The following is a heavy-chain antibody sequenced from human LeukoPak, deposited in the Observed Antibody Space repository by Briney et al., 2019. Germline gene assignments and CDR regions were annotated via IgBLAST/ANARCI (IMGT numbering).Heavy chain of an antibody. D-gene: IGHD4-23*01. J-gene: IGHJ3*01. V-gene: IGHV4-59*08. CDR1: GGSISNYY. Sequence: SETLSLTCTVSGGSISNYYWSWIRQPPGKGLEWIGYISYSGSPTYNPSLKSRVSISMDTSKNQFSLELTSETAADTALYFCARSPYYGSNSRGAFDVWGQGTLVPVSS. CDR3: ARSPYYGSNSRGAFDV. CDR2: ISYSGSP.